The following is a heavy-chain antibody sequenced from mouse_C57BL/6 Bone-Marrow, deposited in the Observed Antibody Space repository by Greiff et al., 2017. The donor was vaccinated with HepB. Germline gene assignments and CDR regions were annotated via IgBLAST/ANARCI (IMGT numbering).Heavy chain of an antibody. CDR1: GYSITSGYY. Sequence: ESGPGLVKPSQSLSLTCSVTGYSITSGYYWNWIRQFPGNKLEWMGYISYDGSNNYNPSLKNRISITRDTSKNQFFLKLNSVTTEDTATYYCAREGGTEAYWGQGTLVTVSA. D-gene: IGHD3-3*01. CDR3: AREGGTEAY. CDR2: ISYDGSN. V-gene: IGHV3-6*01. J-gene: IGHJ3*01.